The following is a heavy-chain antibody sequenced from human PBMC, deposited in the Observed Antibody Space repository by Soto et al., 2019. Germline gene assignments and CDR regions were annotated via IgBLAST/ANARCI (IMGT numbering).Heavy chain of an antibody. CDR2: ISSSGSTI. V-gene: IGHV3-11*01. CDR3: ARRYGSGSYFGYYYGMEV. D-gene: IGHD3-10*01. Sequence: QVQLVESGGGLVKPGWSLRLSCAASGFTFSDYYMSWIRQAPGKGLEWVSYISSSGSTIYYADAVKGRFTISRDNAKSSLYLQMNSLRAEDTAVYYCARRYGSGSYFGYYYGMEVWGQGTTVTVSS. CDR1: GFTFSDYY. J-gene: IGHJ6*02.